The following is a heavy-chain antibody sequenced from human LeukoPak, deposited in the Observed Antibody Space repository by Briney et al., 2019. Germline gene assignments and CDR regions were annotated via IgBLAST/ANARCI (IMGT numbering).Heavy chain of an antibody. CDR3: ARDSGDYVGVAYFDY. Sequence: PSETLSLTCTVSGYSISSGSYYWSWIRQPAGKGLEWIGRIYTSGSTNYNPSLKSRVTISVDTSKNQFSLKLSSVTAADTAVYYCARDSGDYVGVAYFDYWGQGTLVTVSS. V-gene: IGHV4-61*02. J-gene: IGHJ4*02. D-gene: IGHD4-17*01. CDR2: IYTSGST. CDR1: GYSISSGSYY.